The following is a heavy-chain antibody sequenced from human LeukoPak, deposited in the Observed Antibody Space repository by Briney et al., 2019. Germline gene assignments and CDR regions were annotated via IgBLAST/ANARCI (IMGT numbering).Heavy chain of an antibody. D-gene: IGHD3-16*02. CDR2: INHSGST. J-gene: IGHJ4*02. CDR3: ARLAYVWGSYRLSNDY. Sequence: SETLSLTCAVYGGSFSGYYLSWIRQPPGKGLEWIGEINHSGSTNYNPSLKSRVTISVDTSKNQFSLKLSSVAAADTAVYYCARLAYVWGSYRLSNDYWGQGTLVTVSS. CDR1: GGSFSGYY. V-gene: IGHV4-34*01.